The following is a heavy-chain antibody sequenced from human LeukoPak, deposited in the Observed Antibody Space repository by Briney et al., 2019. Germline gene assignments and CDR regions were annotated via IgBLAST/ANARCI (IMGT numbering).Heavy chain of an antibody. Sequence: GASVKVSRKASGGTFSSYAISWVRQAPGQGLEWMGGIIPIFGTANYAQKFQGRVTITADESTSTAYMELSSLRSEDTAVYYCGTWMTGYFYYYGMDVWGQGTTVTVS. CDR2: IIPIFGTA. J-gene: IGHJ6*02. CDR3: GTWMTGYFYYYGMDV. CDR1: GGTFSSYA. V-gene: IGHV1-69*13. D-gene: IGHD3-9*01.